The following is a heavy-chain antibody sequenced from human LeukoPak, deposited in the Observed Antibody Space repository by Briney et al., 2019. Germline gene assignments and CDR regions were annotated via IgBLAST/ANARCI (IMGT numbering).Heavy chain of an antibody. CDR1: GYTFTSYD. J-gene: IGHJ4*02. CDR2: ISTYNDNT. V-gene: IGHV1-18*01. CDR3: ARIQCRIIAARPGNPAFDY. Sequence: GASVKVSCKASGYTFTSYDISWVRQAPGQGLEWMGWISTYNDNTHYAQKLQGRVTMTTDTSTSTVYMELKSLRSDDTAVYYCARIQCRIIAARPGNPAFDYWGRGTLVTVSS. D-gene: IGHD6-6*01.